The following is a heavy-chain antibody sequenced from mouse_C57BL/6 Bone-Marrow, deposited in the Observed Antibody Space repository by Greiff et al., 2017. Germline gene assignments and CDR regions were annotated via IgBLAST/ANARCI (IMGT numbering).Heavy chain of an antibody. D-gene: IGHD1-1*01. Sequence: EVMLQQSGPELVKPGASVKISCKASGYTFTDYYMNWVKQSHGKSLEWIGDINPNNGGTSYNQKFKGKATLTVDKSSSTAYMELRSLTSEDSAVYYCAPITTVYAMDYWGQGTSVTVSS. CDR1: GYTFTDYY. J-gene: IGHJ4*01. V-gene: IGHV1-26*01. CDR3: APITTVYAMDY. CDR2: INPNNGGT.